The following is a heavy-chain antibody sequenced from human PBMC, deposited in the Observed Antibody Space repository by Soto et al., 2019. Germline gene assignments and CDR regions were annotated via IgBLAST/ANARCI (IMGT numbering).Heavy chain of an antibody. J-gene: IGHJ6*02. V-gene: IGHV3-30*03. CDR3: AREIDGMDV. CDR2: MSYDESNT. CDR1: GFTLSSAI. Sequence: QVQLVESGGGVVQPGRSLRLSCAASGFTLSSAIMHWVRQAPGKGLEWVAAMSYDESNTSYAASVKGRFTISGDNSNNTLYLQMNSLRLEDTAVYYCAREIDGMDVWGQGTTVTVSS.